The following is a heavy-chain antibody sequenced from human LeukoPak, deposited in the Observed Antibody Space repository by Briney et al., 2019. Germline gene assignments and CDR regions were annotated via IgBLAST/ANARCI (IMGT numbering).Heavy chain of an antibody. V-gene: IGHV4-39*07. D-gene: IGHD3-3*01. CDR3: ARDLITISPFDY. CDR1: GGSISSSSYY. J-gene: IGHJ4*02. Sequence: SKTLSLTCTVSGGSISSSSYYWGWIRQPPGTGLEWIGSIYYSGSTYYNPSLKSRVTISVDTSKNQFSLKLSSVTAADTAVYYCARDLITISPFDYWGQGTLVTVSS. CDR2: IYYSGST.